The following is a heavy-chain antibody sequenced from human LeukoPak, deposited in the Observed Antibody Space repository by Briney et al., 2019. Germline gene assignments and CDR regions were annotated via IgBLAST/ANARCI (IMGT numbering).Heavy chain of an antibody. CDR3: ARDTITVTTPYFDY. CDR1: GYTFTGYY. D-gene: IGHD4-17*01. V-gene: IGHV1-2*02. J-gene: IGHJ4*02. Sequence: GASVKVSCKASGYTFTGYYMHWVRQAPGQGLEWMGWINSDTGGANYAQKFQDRVTMTRDTSTSTAYMELSSLRSDDTAFYYCARDTITVTTPYFDYWGQGTLVTVPS. CDR2: INSDTGGA.